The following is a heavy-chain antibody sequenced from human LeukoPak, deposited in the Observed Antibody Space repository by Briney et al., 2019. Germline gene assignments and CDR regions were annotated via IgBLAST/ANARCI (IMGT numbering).Heavy chain of an antibody. CDR3: STVIGYYGNLFDP. Sequence: WASVTVSCKVSGYTLTELSMHWVRQAPGKGLEWMGGFDPEDGETIYAQKFQGRVTMTEDTSTDTAYMELSSLRSEDTAVYYFSTVIGYYGNLFDPWGQGTLVTVSS. CDR1: GYTLTELS. CDR2: FDPEDGET. J-gene: IGHJ5*02. V-gene: IGHV1-24*01. D-gene: IGHD3-3*01.